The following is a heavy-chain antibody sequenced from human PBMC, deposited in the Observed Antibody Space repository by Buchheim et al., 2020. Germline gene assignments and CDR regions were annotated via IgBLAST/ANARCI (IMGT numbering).Heavy chain of an antibody. D-gene: IGHD1-1*01. CDR1: GFAFSSYG. Sequence: QVQLVESGGGVVQPGGSLRLSCATSGFAFSSYGIHWVRQAPGKGLEWVTVIWYDGSNQYYADSVKGRLIISRDKSKNIADLQMNSLRVEDTAVYYCAREGPSGGLDYWGQGTL. CDR3: AREGPSGGLDY. V-gene: IGHV3-33*01. J-gene: IGHJ4*02. CDR2: IWYDGSNQ.